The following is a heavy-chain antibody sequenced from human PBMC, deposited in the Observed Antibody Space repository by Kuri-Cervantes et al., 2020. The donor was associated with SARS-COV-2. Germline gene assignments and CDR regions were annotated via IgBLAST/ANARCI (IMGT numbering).Heavy chain of an antibody. V-gene: IGHV1-69*13. J-gene: IGHJ4*02. CDR2: IIPIFGTA. D-gene: IGHD4-17*01. CDR3: TRPPEEGAVTTWGNDY. CDR1: GGTFSSYA. Sequence: SVKVSCKASGGTFSSYAISWVRQAPGQGLEWMGGIIPIFGTANYAQKFQGRVTITADESTSTAYMELSSLRSEDTAVYYCTRPPEEGAVTTWGNDYWGQGTLVTVSS.